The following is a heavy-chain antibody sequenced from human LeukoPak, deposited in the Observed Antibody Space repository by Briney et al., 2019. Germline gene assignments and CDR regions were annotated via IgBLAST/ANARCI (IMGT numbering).Heavy chain of an antibody. Sequence: SETLSLTCTVSGGSISSGGYYWSWIRQPPGKGLEWIGYIYHSGSTYYNPSLKSRVTISVDTSKNQFSLKLSSVTAADTAVYYCASLYYDSSGLNFQHWGQGTLVTVSS. D-gene: IGHD3-22*01. CDR1: GGSISSGGYY. CDR3: ASLYYDSSGLNFQH. CDR2: IYHSGST. J-gene: IGHJ1*01. V-gene: IGHV4-30-2*01.